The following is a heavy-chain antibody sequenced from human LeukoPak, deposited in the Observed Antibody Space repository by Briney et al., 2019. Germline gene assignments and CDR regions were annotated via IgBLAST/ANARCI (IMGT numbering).Heavy chain of an antibody. Sequence: RPGGSLRLPCAASGFTFDDYGMTWVRQAPGKGLEWVAGINGNGDTTGYADSVKGRFTISRDNAKNSLYLQMNSLRAEDTAFYYCARGNRGRSYGGDSWGQGTLVTVSS. J-gene: IGHJ4*02. V-gene: IGHV3-20*04. D-gene: IGHD1-26*01. CDR2: INGNGDTT. CDR3: ARGNRGRSYGGDS. CDR1: GFTFDDYG.